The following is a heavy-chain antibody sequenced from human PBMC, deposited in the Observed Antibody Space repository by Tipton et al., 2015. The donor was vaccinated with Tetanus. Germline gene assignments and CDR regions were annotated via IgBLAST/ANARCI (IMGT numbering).Heavy chain of an antibody. D-gene: IGHD6-19*01. CDR1: GFTFSSYN. V-gene: IGHV3-21*04. CDR3: ARESLHSSGWYGGNLDS. Sequence: SLRLSCAASGFTFSSYNMNWVRQAPGKGLEWVSYISATSTYKYSAESLGGRFTISRDNAKNSLYLQMNSLRVDDTAVYYCARESLHSSGWYGGNLDSWGQGTLVTVSS. CDR2: ISATSTYK. J-gene: IGHJ4*02.